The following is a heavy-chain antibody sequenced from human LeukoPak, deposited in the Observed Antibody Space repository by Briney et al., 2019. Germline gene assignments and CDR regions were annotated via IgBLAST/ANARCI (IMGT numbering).Heavy chain of an antibody. J-gene: IGHJ5*02. CDR1: GFTFSSYG. D-gene: IGHD3-22*01. V-gene: IGHV3-33*01. CDR2: IWYDGSNK. Sequence: PGKSLRLSCAASGFTFSSYGMHWVRQAPGKGLEWEAVIWYDGSNKYCADSVKGRFTISRDNSKNTLYLQVNSLRAEDAAVYYCARARNDYDSSGFSALDLWGQGTLVTVSS. CDR3: ARARNDYDSSGFSALDL.